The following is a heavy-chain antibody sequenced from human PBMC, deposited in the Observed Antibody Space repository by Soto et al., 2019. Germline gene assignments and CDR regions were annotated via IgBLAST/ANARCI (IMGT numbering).Heavy chain of an antibody. CDR2: IYYSGST. CDR1: GGSISSYY. J-gene: IGHJ5*02. Sequence: SETLSLTCTVSGGSISSYYWSWIRQPPGKGLEWIWYIYYSGSTNYNPSLKSRVTISVDTSKNQFSLKLSSVTAADTAVYFCARQRERLRYFDWLLEVYSWFDPWGQGTLVTVS. D-gene: IGHD3-9*01. V-gene: IGHV4-59*01. CDR3: ARQRERLRYFDWLLEVYSWFDP.